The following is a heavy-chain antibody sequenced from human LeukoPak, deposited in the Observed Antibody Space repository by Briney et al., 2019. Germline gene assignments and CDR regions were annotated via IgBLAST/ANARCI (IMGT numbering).Heavy chain of an antibody. D-gene: IGHD5-18*01. CDR2: ISACNGNT. CDR1: GYTFTSYG. V-gene: IGHV1-18*01. Sequence: ASVKVSCKASGYTFTSYGISWVRQAPGQGLEWMGWISACNGNTNYAQKLQGRVTMTTDTSTSTAYMELRSLRSDDTAVYYCARVLTGRDSYGDYFDYWGQGTLVTVSS. CDR3: ARVLTGRDSYGDYFDY. J-gene: IGHJ4*02.